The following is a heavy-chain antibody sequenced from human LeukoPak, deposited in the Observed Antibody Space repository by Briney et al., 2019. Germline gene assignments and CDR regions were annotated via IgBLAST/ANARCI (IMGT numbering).Heavy chain of an antibody. J-gene: IGHJ3*02. CDR1: GGSISSGGYY. V-gene: IGHV4-61*08. CDR2: IYYSGST. Sequence: SETLSLTCTVSGGSISSGGYYWRWIRQHPGTGLEWIGYIYYSGSTNYNPSLKSRVTISVDTSKNQFSLKLSSVTAADTAVYYCARCPYYYDSSGTSSRAFDIWGQGTMVTVSS. D-gene: IGHD3-22*01. CDR3: ARCPYYYDSSGTSSRAFDI.